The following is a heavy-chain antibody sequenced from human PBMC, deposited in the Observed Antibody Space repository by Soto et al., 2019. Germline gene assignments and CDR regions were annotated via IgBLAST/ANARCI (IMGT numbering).Heavy chain of an antibody. J-gene: IGHJ5*02. CDR3: ARWQQLGPPGYNWFDP. Sequence: SETLSLTCTVSGGSISSYYWSWIRQPPGKRLEWIGYIYYSGSTNYNPSLKSRVIISVDKSKNQFSLNLTSVTAADTAVYYCARWQQLGPPGYNWFDPWGQGILVTVSS. V-gene: IGHV4-59*08. D-gene: IGHD3-16*01. CDR2: IYYSGST. CDR1: GGSISSYY.